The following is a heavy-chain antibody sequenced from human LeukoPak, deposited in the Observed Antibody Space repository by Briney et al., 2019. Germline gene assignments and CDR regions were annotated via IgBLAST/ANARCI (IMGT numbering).Heavy chain of an antibody. J-gene: IGHJ4*02. CDR2: ISYDGSNK. Sequence: GGSLRLSCAASGFTFSSYAMHWVRQAPGKGLEWVAVISYDGSNKYYADSVKGRFTISRDNSKNTLYLQMNSLRAEDTAVYYCAGRLMVYAIGPFDYWGQGTLVTVSS. CDR3: AGRLMVYAIGPFDY. D-gene: IGHD2-8*01. V-gene: IGHV3-30*04. CDR1: GFTFSSYA.